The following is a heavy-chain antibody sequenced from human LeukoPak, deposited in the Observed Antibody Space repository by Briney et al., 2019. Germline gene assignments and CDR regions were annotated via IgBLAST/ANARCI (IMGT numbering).Heavy chain of an antibody. D-gene: IGHD3-22*01. CDR1: GFTFSSYA. V-gene: IGHV3-23*01. Sequence: PGGSLRLSCAASGFTFSSYAMSWVRQAPGKGLEWVSAISGSGGSTYYADSVKGRFTNSRDNSKNTLYLQMNSLRAEDTAVYYCAKDDNYYDTEAYDYWGQGTLVTVSS. CDR2: ISGSGGST. J-gene: IGHJ4*02. CDR3: AKDDNYYDTEAYDY.